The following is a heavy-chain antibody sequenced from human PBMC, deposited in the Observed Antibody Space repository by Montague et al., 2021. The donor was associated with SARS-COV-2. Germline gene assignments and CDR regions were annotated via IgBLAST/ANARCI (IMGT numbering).Heavy chain of an antibody. V-gene: IGHV4-61*02. J-gene: IGHJ3*02. CDR2: IYTSGST. CDR3: ASVSWRRGAFDI. CDR1: GGSISSGSYY. Sequence: TLSLTCTVSGGSISSGSYYWSWIRQPAGKGLEWIGRIYTSGSTNYNPSLKSRVTISVDTSKNQFSLKLSSVTAADTAEYYCASVSWRRGAFDIWGQGTMVTVSS. D-gene: IGHD5-12*01.